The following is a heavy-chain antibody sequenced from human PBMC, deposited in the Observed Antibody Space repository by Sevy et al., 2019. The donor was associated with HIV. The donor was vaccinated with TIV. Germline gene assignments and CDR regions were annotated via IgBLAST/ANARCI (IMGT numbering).Heavy chain of an antibody. CDR1: GFSFSISW. CDR3: VREGLGGYSYSLDY. D-gene: IGHD5-18*01. Sequence: GGSLRLSCAASGFSFSISWMSWVRQAPGKGLEWVATMKQEGSEEDYVESMKGRFPISRDNAKNSLFLQMNSLSAEDTAVYYCVREGLGGYSYSLDYWGHGTLVTVSS. CDR2: MKQEGSEE. J-gene: IGHJ4*01. V-gene: IGHV3-7*01.